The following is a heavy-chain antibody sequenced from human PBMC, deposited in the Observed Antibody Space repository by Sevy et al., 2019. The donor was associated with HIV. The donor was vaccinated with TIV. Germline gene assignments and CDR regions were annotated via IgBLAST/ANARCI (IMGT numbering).Heavy chain of an antibody. V-gene: IGHV4-4*07. CDR3: AREKPIAAAGRVTDY. CDR2: IYTSGST. CDR1: GGSISSYY. J-gene: IGHJ4*02. D-gene: IGHD6-13*01. Sequence: SETLSLTCTVSGGSISSYYWSWIRQPAGKGLEWIGRIYTSGSTNYNPPLKSRVTMSVDTSKNQFSLKLSSVTAADTAVYYCAREKPIAAAGRVTDYWGQGTLVTVSS.